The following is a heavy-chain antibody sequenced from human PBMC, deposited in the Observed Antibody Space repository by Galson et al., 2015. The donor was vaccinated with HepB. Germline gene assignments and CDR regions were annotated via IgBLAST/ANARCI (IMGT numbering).Heavy chain of an antibody. CDR2: INWNGGST. J-gene: IGHJ4*02. V-gene: IGHV3-20*01. Sequence: SLRLSCAASGFTFDDYGMSWVRQAPGKGLEWVSGINWNGGSTGYADSVKGRFTISRDNAKNSLYLQMNSLRAEDTALYHCARGYYYDSSGYALDYWGQGTLVTVSS. D-gene: IGHD3-22*01. CDR3: ARGYYYDSSGYALDY. CDR1: GFTFDDYG.